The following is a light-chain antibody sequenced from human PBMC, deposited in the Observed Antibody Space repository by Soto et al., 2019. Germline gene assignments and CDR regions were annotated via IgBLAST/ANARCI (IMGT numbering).Light chain of an antibody. V-gene: IGLV2-11*01. CDR2: DVT. Sequence: QSALTQPRSVSGSPGQSVTISCTATSSDVGTYNYVSWYQQHPGKAPKLMIYDVTGRPSGVPDRFSGSKSGNTASLTISGLQADDEADYYCCSHAGTYYVFGTGTKLTVL. CDR3: CSHAGTYYV. J-gene: IGLJ1*01. CDR1: SSDVGTYNY.